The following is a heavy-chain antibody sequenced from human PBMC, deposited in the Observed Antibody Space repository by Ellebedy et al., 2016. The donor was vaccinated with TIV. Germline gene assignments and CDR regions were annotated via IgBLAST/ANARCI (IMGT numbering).Heavy chain of an antibody. D-gene: IGHD1-1*01. J-gene: IGHJ4*02. V-gene: IGHV5-51*01. CDR3: ARQTSYFFDS. CDR2: IYPGDSDA. Sequence: GESLKISCKGSGYRFTSYWIAWVRQMPGKGLEWMAIIYPGDSDARYSPYFQGQVTISADKYNSTDYLQWSSLKDSDTGIYSCARQTSYFFDSWGQGTLVTVSS. CDR1: GYRFTSYW.